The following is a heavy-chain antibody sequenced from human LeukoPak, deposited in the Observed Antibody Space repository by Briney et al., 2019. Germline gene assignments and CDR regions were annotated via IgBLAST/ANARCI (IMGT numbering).Heavy chain of an antibody. CDR3: ARPARPLRGGSCQLDY. J-gene: IGHJ4*02. CDR2: IIPIFGTA. V-gene: IGHV1-69*06. D-gene: IGHD2-15*01. CDR1: GGTFSSYA. Sequence: GASVKVSCKASGGTFSSYAISWVRQAPGQGLGWMGGIIPIFGTANYAQKFQGRVTITADKSTSTAYMELSSLRSEDTAVYYCARPARPLRGGSCQLDYWGQGTLVTVSS.